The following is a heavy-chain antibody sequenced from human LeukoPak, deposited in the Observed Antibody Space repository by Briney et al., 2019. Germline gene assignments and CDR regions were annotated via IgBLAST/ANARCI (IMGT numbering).Heavy chain of an antibody. CDR1: GYTFGSYD. Sequence: ASVRVSCKASGYTFGSYDINWVRKATGQGLDWMGWMNPGSGNTGYAQRFQGRVTMTRDTSTNTAYMELSGLRSEDTAIYYCARLSETAAYYYTSGYYFLGYWGQGTLVTVDS. CDR3: ARLSETAAYYYTSGYYFLGY. V-gene: IGHV1-8*02. D-gene: IGHD3-22*01. J-gene: IGHJ4*02. CDR2: MNPGSGNT.